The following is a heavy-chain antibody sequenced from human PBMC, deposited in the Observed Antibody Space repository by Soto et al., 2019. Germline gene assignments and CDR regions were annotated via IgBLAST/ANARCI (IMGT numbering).Heavy chain of an antibody. CDR1: GFTFSSYG. J-gene: IGHJ4*02. V-gene: IGHV3-33*01. CDR3: ARDRNSSGWYDLDY. Sequence: QVQLVESGGGVVQPGRSLRLSCAASGFTFSSYGMHWVRQAPGKGLEWVAVIWYDGSNKYYADSVKGRFTISSDNSKNTLYLQVNSLRAEDTAVYYCARDRNSSGWYDLDYWGQGTLVTVSS. D-gene: IGHD6-19*01. CDR2: IWYDGSNK.